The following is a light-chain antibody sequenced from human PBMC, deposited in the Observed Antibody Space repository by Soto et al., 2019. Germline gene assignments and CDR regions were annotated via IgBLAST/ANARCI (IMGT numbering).Light chain of an antibody. V-gene: IGKV3-20*01. CDR2: SAS. Sequence: EIVLTQSPGTLSLSPGERGTLSFGASQNLGTLYLAWFQQKSGQAPRLLIYSASRRATGIPDRFTGSGSGTDFTLTINRVEPEDFAVYFYQQYAGSPRTFGQGTKVDIK. CDR1: QNLGTLY. CDR3: QQYAGSPRT. J-gene: IGKJ1*01.